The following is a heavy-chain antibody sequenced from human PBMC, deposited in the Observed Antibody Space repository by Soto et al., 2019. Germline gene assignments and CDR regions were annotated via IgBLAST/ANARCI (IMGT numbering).Heavy chain of an antibody. CDR2: IGESGTPT. CDR3: ARYIPGVRYYGMDV. Sequence: EVQLLESGGGLVQPGGSLRLSCAASGFTFSSYAMKWVHQAPGKGLERVSLIGESGTPTYYADSVKGRFTISRDNSGNTLFLEMYSLRAEDTAVYYCARYIPGVRYYGMDVWGQGTTVTVSS. J-gene: IGHJ6*02. CDR1: GFTFSSYA. D-gene: IGHD2-2*01. V-gene: IGHV3-23*01.